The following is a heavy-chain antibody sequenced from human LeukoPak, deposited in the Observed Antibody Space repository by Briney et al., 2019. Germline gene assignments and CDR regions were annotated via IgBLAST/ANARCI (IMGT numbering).Heavy chain of an antibody. CDR2: ISSSGSTK. J-gene: IGHJ4*02. CDR1: GFTFSRYT. CDR3: ARAFSDFDSSGWSGSVDY. Sequence: GGSLRLSCAASGFTFSRYTMNWVRQAPGKGLEWVSYISSSGSTKYYADSVKGRFTISRDNAKNSLYLQMNSLRAEDTAVYYCARAFSDFDSSGWSGSVDYWGQGTLVTVSS. V-gene: IGHV3-48*04. D-gene: IGHD6-19*01.